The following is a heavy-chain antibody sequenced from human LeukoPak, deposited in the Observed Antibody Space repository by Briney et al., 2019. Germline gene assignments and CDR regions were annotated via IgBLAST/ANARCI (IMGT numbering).Heavy chain of an antibody. CDR2: VNPSGGST. V-gene: IGHV1-46*01. CDR1: GYTFTSYY. D-gene: IGHD3-16*01. CDR3: GRGGGFGGFFIKGIFDY. J-gene: IGHJ4*02. Sequence: ASVKVSCKASGYTFTSYYMHWVRQAPGQGLEWMGIVNPSGGSTSYAQKFQGRVTMTRNTSISTAYMELSSLRSEDTAAYYCGRGGGFGGFFIKGIFDYGAREPW.